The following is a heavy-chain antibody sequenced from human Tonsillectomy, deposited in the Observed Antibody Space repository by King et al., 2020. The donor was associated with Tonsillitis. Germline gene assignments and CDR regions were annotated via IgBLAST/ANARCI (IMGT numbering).Heavy chain of an antibody. V-gene: IGHV6-1*01. CDR1: GDSVSSNSAG. CDR2: IYYRSKWYN. J-gene: IGHJ5*02. CDR3: AGGGLVRGAIGWFDP. Sequence: VQLQQSGPGLVKPSQTLSLTCAISGDSVSSNSAGWTWIRQSPSRGLEWLGRIYYRSKWYNDYAVSVKSRITINPDTSKNQFSLQLNSVTPEDTAVYYCAGGGLVRGAIGWFDPWGQGTLVTVSS. D-gene: IGHD3-10*01.